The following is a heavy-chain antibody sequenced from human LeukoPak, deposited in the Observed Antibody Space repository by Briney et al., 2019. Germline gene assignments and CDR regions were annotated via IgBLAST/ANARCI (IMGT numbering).Heavy chain of an antibody. Sequence: PSETLCLTRTVSGVTFSSGGYYWSRIRPHPGKGLEWIGYIYYSGSTYYNPSLKSRVTISVDTSKNQFSLKLSSVTAADTAVYYCARGDSYGYYFDYWGQGTLVTVSS. CDR1: GVTFSSGGYY. D-gene: IGHD5-18*01. CDR3: ARGDSYGYYFDY. J-gene: IGHJ4*02. CDR2: IYYSGST. V-gene: IGHV4-31*02.